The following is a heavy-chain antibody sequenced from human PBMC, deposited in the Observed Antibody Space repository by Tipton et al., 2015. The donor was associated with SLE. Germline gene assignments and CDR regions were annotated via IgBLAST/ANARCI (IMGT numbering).Heavy chain of an antibody. V-gene: IGHV4-59*01. Sequence: TLSLTCTVSGVSISNYYWSWIRQPPGKGLEWIGYISYSGSTNYNPSLKSRVSTSVDTSKNQFSLKLNSVTAADTAVYYCAKGGDWFDPWGQGTLVTVSS. CDR2: ISYSGST. CDR1: GVSISNYY. J-gene: IGHJ5*02. CDR3: AKGGDWFDP.